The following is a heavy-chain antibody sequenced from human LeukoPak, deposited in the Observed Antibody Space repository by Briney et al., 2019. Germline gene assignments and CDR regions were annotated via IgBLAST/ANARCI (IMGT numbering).Heavy chain of an antibody. CDR3: ARAAVSSLVLGPDAFDI. Sequence: ASVKGSCKASGYTFTSDYMHWVRQAPGQGLEWMGIINPSGGSTSYAQKFQGRVTMTRDTSTSTVYVELSSLRSEDTAVYYCARAAVSSLVLGPDAFDIWGQGTMVTVSS. J-gene: IGHJ3*02. V-gene: IGHV1-46*01. D-gene: IGHD2-2*01. CDR1: GYTFTSDY. CDR2: INPSGGST.